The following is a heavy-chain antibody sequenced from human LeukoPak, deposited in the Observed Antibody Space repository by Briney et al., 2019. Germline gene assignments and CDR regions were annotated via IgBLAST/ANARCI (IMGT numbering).Heavy chain of an antibody. Sequence: GGSLRLSCAASGFTFSKYWVLWVRQAPGKGLESVSRINTDGTVTTYADSVKGRFTVSRDNADNTMFLQMNSVRDEDTAVYYCATKQWLAPPPDSWGQGTPVTVSS. CDR3: ATKQWLAPPPDS. CDR2: INTDGTVT. J-gene: IGHJ4*02. CDR1: GFTFSKYW. D-gene: IGHD6-19*01. V-gene: IGHV3-74*01.